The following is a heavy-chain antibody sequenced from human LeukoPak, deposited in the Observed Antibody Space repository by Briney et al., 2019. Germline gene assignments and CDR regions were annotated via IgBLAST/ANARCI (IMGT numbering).Heavy chain of an antibody. V-gene: IGHV3-74*01. J-gene: IGHJ4*02. Sequence: GSLRLSCTASGFSFSGHWMHWARQLPGKGLVLVSRISPTGSTTSYADFVKGRFTVSRDNAKNTLYLQVSNLRAEDTAVYYCARGPNSNWSGLDFWGQGTLLTVSS. CDR1: GFSFSGHW. D-gene: IGHD6-6*01. CDR2: ISPTGSTT. CDR3: ARGPNSNWSGLDF.